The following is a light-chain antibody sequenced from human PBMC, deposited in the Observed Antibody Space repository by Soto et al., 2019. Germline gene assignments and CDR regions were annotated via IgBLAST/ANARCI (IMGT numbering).Light chain of an antibody. CDR1: QSVSNNY. CDR3: QQYGSSPYT. CDR2: GAS. V-gene: IGKV3-20*01. J-gene: IGKJ2*01. Sequence: EIVLTQSPGTLSLSPGERATLSCRAIQSVSNNYLAWYQQKPGQAPRLLIYGASSRATGIPDSFSGGGSGTDFTLTISILEPEDFAVYYCQQYGSSPYTFGQGTK.